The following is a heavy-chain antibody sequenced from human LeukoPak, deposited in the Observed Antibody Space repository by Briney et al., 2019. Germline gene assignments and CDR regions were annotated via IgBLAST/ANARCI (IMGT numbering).Heavy chain of an antibody. CDR2: IYYIEST. CDR3: ARDLGYCSSTSCYPWFDP. CDR1: GGSISSYY. Sequence: SETLSLTCTDSGGSISSYYWSWIRQPPGKALEWIGYIYYIESTNYNPSLKSRATISVDTSNNQFSLKLSSVTAADTAVYYCARDLGYCSSTSCYPWFDPWGQGTLVTVSS. V-gene: IGHV4-59*01. D-gene: IGHD2-2*01. J-gene: IGHJ5*02.